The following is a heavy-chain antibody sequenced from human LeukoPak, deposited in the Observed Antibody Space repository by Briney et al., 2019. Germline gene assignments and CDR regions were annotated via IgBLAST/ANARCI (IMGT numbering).Heavy chain of an antibody. CDR1: GGSISSGSYY. J-gene: IGHJ4*02. D-gene: IGHD6-19*01. V-gene: IGHV4-61*02. CDR3: AAGYSSGWLDY. CDR2: IYTSGST. Sequence: PSETLSLTCTVSGGSISSGSYYWSWIRQPPGKGLEWIGRIYTSGSTNYNPSLKSRVTISVDTSKNQFSLKLSSVTAADTAVYYCAAGYSSGWLDYWGQGTLVSVSS.